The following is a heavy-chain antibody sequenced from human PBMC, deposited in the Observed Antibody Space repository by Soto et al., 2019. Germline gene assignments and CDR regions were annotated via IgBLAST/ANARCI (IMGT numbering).Heavy chain of an antibody. Sequence: PWWSLRLSCAASGFTFSEYYMSWIRQAPGKGLEWLSYISSSATYAIYADSVKGRFTLSRDNAKNSLYLQMNSLRAEDTAVYYCARNDSSGYLDSWGQGTLVTVSS. CDR2: ISSSATYA. J-gene: IGHJ4*02. CDR1: GFTFSEYY. D-gene: IGHD3-22*01. CDR3: ARNDSSGYLDS. V-gene: IGHV3-11*06.